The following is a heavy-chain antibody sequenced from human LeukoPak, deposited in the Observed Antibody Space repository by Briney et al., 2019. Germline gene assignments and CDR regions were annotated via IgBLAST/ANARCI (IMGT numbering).Heavy chain of an antibody. D-gene: IGHD1-26*01. J-gene: IGHJ4*02. CDR3: AILLPGV. CDR2: INSDGSIT. Sequence: PRGGSLRLSRVASGFTVSNYWMHWVRHAPGKWLVWVSRINSDGSITTYADSVKGRFTISRDNAKNTRYLQMNSLRDQDTAVYYCAILLPGVWGQGALVTVSS. CDR1: GFTVSNYW. V-gene: IGHV3-74*01.